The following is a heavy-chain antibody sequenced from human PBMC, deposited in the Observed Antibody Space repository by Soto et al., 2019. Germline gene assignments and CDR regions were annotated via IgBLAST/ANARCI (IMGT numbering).Heavy chain of an antibody. CDR2: ISGSGGST. V-gene: IGHV3-23*01. Sequence: PGGSLRLSCAASGFTFSLYSMIWVRQAPGKGLEWVSAISGSGGSTYYADSVKGRFTISRDNSKNTLYLQMKSLRAEDTAVYYCAKVWEVGHDYDSSGYYDYWGQGTLVTVSS. CDR3: AKVWEVGHDYDSSGYYDY. CDR1: GFTFSLYS. D-gene: IGHD3-22*01. J-gene: IGHJ4*02.